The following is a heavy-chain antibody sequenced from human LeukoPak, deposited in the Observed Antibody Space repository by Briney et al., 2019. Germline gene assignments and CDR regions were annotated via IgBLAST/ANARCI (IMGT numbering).Heavy chain of an antibody. J-gene: IGHJ4*02. V-gene: IGHV3-30*04. Sequence: GGSLRLSCAASGFTFTTFAMHWVRQAPGKGLEWVADISYDGRYKQYADSVKGRFTISRDNSKNTLYVQMNSLRAEDTAVYYCARCRSYEQQLVQVYFDYWGQGTLVTVSS. CDR2: ISYDGRYK. CDR1: GFTFTTFA. CDR3: ARCRSYEQQLVQVYFDY. D-gene: IGHD6-13*01.